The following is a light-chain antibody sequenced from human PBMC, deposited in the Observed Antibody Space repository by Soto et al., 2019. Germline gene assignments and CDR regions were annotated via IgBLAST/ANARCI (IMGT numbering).Light chain of an antibody. J-gene: IGLJ1*01. CDR2: DVI. CDR1: GSDIGGYDH. V-gene: IGLV2-14*03. CDR3: SSRTNSTALV. Sequence: QSALTQPASVSASPGQSIAISCTGTGSDIGGYDHVSWYQQHPGNAPKLLIYDVINRPSGVSSRVSSSKAGRTVSLSIFGLQTEDDAEYYCSSRTNSTALVFGTGTKVTVL.